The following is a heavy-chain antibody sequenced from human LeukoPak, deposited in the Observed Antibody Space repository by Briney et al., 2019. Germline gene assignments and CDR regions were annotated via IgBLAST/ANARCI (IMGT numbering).Heavy chain of an antibody. V-gene: IGHV1-2*02. J-gene: IGHJ6*02. CDR1: GYTFTGYY. D-gene: IGHD3-10*01. CDR3: ARGGNYGSGSYYNAHHGMDV. Sequence: ASVKVSCKASGYTFTGYYMHWVRQAPGQGLERMGWINPNSGGTNYAQKFQGRVTMTRDTSISTAYMELSRLRSDDTAVYYCARGGNYGSGSYYNAHHGMDVWGQGTTVTVSS. CDR2: INPNSGGT.